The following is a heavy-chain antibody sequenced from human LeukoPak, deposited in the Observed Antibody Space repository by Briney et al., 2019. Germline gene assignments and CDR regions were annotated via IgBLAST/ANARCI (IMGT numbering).Heavy chain of an antibody. D-gene: IGHD5-24*01. CDR3: ARVVRDGYNFDAFDI. Sequence: GGSLRLSCAAYGFTFSTYAMHWVRQTPGKGLEWVAVISYDGRDEYYVDSVKGRFTISRDNFKNTLFLQMSSLRVEDTAVYYCARVVRDGYNFDAFDIWGQGTVVTVSS. CDR1: GFTFSTYA. V-gene: IGHV3-30*04. J-gene: IGHJ3*02. CDR2: ISYDGRDE.